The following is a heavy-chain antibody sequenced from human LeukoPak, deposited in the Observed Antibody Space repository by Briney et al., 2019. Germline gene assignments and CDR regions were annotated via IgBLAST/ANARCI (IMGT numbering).Heavy chain of an antibody. V-gene: IGHV1-8*03. CDR1: GYTFTSYD. Sequence: GASVKVSCKASGYTFTSYDINWVRQATGQGLEWMGWMDPNSGNTGYAQKFQGRVTITRNTSISTACMELSSLRSEDTAVYYCARGGLYCSSTSCYRGYYYYYMDVWGKGTTVTVSS. D-gene: IGHD2-2*02. CDR2: MDPNSGNT. J-gene: IGHJ6*03. CDR3: ARGGLYCSSTSCYRGYYYYYMDV.